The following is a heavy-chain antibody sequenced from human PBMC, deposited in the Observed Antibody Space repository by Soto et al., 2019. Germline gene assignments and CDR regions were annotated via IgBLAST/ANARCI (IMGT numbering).Heavy chain of an antibody. D-gene: IGHD2-15*01. CDR3: AAPAGRVVVAANGAFDI. Sequence: QVQLQESGPGLVKPSQTLSLTCTVSGGSISSGGYYWSWIRQHPGKGLEWIGYIYYSGSTYYNPSLKSRVTISVDTSKNQFSLKLSSVTAADTAVYYCAAPAGRVVVAANGAFDIWGQGTMVTVSS. CDR1: GGSISSGGYY. CDR2: IYYSGST. J-gene: IGHJ3*02. V-gene: IGHV4-31*03.